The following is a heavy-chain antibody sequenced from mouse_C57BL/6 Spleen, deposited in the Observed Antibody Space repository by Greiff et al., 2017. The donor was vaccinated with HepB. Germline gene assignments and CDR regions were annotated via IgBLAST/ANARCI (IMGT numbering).Heavy chain of an antibody. J-gene: IGHJ2*01. CDR3: ARDKTTVVAPYFDY. D-gene: IGHD1-1*01. V-gene: IGHV5-4*01. CDR2: ISDGGSYT. CDR1: GFTFSSYA. Sequence: EVMLVESGGGLVKPGGSLKLSCAASGFTFSSYAMSWVRQTPEKRLEWVATISDGGSYTYYPDNVKGRFTISRDNAKTNLYLQMSHLKTEDTAMYYCARDKTTVVAPYFDYWGQGTTLTVSS.